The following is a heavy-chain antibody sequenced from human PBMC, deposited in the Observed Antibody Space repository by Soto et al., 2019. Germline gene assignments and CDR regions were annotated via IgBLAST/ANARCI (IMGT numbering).Heavy chain of an antibody. D-gene: IGHD2-21*02. CDR1: GFSLSTSGVG. CDR2: IYWDDDK. Sequence: QITLKESGPPLVKPTQTLTLTCTFSGFSLSTSGVGVGWIRQPPGKALEWLALIYWDDDKRYSPSLKSRLTITKDTSKTQVVLTMTNMDPVDTATYYCVQSRCGGDCLQSYSSHYYYGMDVWGQGTTVTVSS. J-gene: IGHJ6*02. CDR3: VQSRCGGDCLQSYSSHYYYGMDV. V-gene: IGHV2-5*02.